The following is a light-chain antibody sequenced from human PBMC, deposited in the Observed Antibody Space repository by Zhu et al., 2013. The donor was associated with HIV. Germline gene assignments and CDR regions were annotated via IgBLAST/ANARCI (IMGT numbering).Light chain of an antibody. CDR2: AAS. V-gene: IGKV1-39*01. CDR1: QSISSY. Sequence: DIQMTQSPSSLSASVGDXVTITCRASQSISSYLNWYQQKPGKAPKLLIYAASSLQSGVPSRFSGSGSGTDFTLTISSLQPEDFATYYCQQSYSTLWTFGQGTKVEIK. CDR3: QQSYSTLWT. J-gene: IGKJ1*01.